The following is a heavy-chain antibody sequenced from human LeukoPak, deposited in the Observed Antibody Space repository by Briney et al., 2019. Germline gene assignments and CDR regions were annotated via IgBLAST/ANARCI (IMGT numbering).Heavy chain of an antibody. J-gene: IGHJ5*02. CDR2: IYYGGST. CDR3: ARALGYCSGGSCTRGYNWFDP. CDR1: GGSIRSSYYY. V-gene: IGHV4-39*01. D-gene: IGHD2-15*01. Sequence: SETLSLTCTVSGGSIRSSYYYWGWIRQPPGKGLEWIGSIYYGGSTYYNPSLKSRVTISVDTSMNQFSLKLSFVTTADTAVYYCARALGYCSGGSCTRGYNWFDPWGQGTLVTVPS.